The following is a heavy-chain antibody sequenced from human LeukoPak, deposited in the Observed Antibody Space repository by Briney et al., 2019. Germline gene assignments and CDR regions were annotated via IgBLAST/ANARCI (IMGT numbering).Heavy chain of an antibody. V-gene: IGHV1-18*01. J-gene: IGHJ3*02. D-gene: IGHD4-23*01. CDR2: ISGYNGNT. CDR1: GYTFTSYG. Sequence: GASVKVSCKASGYTFTSYGISWVRQAPGQGLEWMGWISGYNGNTNYAQKLQGRVTMTTVTSTSTAYMELRSLTSDDTAVYYCATLSDYRGSRPFDIWGQGTMVTVSS. CDR3: ATLSDYRGSRPFDI.